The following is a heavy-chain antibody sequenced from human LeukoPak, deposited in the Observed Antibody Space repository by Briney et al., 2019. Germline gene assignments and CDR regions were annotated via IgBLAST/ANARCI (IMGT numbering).Heavy chain of an antibody. J-gene: IGHJ3*02. CDR3: AKAELSRIAVAGTGAFDI. V-gene: IGHV3-21*04. CDR2: IDPSSTYI. Sequence: GGSVRLSCAASGFTFRSYSMNWVRQAPGKGLEWVSAIDPSSTYIYYADSVKGRFTISRENAKNSMYLKMNSLRAEDTALHYCAKAELSRIAVAGTGAFDIWGQGTMVTVSS. D-gene: IGHD6-19*01. CDR1: GFTFRSYS.